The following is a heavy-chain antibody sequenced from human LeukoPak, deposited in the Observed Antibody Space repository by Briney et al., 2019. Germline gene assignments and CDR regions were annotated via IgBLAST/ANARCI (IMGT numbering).Heavy chain of an antibody. J-gene: IGHJ4*02. CDR3: TTALY. Sequence: GGSLRLSCAASGFTFSNAWMSWVRQAPGKGLELGGRIKSKTDGGTTDYAAPVKGRFTISRDDSKNTLYLQMNSLKTEDTALYYCTTALYWGQGTLVTVSS. CDR2: IKSKTDGGTT. CDR1: GFTFSNAW. V-gene: IGHV3-15*05.